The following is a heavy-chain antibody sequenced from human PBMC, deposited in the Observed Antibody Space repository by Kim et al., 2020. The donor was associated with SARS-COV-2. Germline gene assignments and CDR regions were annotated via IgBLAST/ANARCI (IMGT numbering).Heavy chain of an antibody. V-gene: IGHV3-48*02. D-gene: IGHD3-9*01. CDR2: ISSSSSTI. J-gene: IGHJ4*02. CDR3: ARASVLRYFDWLLSNFDY. CDR1: GFTFSSYS. Sequence: GGSLRLSCAASGFTFSSYSMNWVRQAPGKGLEWVSYISSSSSTIYYADSVKGRFTISRDNAKNSLYPQMNSLRDEDTAVYYCARASVLRYFDWLLSNFDYWGQGTLVTVSS.